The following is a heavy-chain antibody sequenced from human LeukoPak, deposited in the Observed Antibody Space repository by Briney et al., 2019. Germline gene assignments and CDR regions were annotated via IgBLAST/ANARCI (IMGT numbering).Heavy chain of an antibody. Sequence: GGSLRLSCAASGFTFSSYAMSWVRQAPGKGLEWVSAISGSGGSTYYADSVKGRFTISRDNSKNTLYLQMNSLRAEDTAVYYCAKDLKAAAVPPPLNNWFDPWGQGTLVTVSS. V-gene: IGHV3-23*01. CDR1: GFTFSSYA. CDR3: AKDLKAAAVPPPLNNWFDP. CDR2: ISGSGGST. J-gene: IGHJ5*02. D-gene: IGHD6-13*01.